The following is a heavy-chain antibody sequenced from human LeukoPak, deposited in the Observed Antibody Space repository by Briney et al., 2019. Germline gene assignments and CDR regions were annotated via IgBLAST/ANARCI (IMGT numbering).Heavy chain of an antibody. J-gene: IGHJ4*02. CDR2: ISSSSSYI. Sequence: GGSLRLSCAASGFTFSSYGMNWVRQAPGKGLEWVSSISSSSSYIYYADSVKGRFTISRDNAKNSLYLQMNSLRAEDTAVYYCAKGGDWNDVPFDYWGQGTLVTVSS. D-gene: IGHD1-1*01. V-gene: IGHV3-21*01. CDR1: GFTFSSYG. CDR3: AKGGDWNDVPFDY.